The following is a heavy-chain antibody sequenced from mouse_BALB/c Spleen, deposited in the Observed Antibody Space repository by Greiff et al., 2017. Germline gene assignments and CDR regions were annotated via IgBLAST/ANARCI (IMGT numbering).Heavy chain of an antibody. D-gene: IGHD2-3*01. CDR3: ARDYDPFAY. V-gene: IGHV2-9*02. J-gene: IGHJ3*01. CDR2: IWAGGST. CDR1: GFSLTSYG. Sequence: VKLQESGPGLVAPSQSLSITCTVSGFSLTSYGVHWVRQPPGKGLEWLGVIWAGGSTNYNSALMSRLSISKDNSKSQVFLKMNSLQTDDTAMYYCARDYDPFAYWGQGTLVTVSA.